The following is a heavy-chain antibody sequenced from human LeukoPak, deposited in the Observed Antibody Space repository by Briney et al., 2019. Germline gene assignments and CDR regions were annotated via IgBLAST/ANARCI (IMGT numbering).Heavy chain of an antibody. CDR1: GFTFSSYA. V-gene: IGHV3-30*04. Sequence: GGSLRLSYAASGFTFSSYAMHWVRQAPGKGLEWVAVISYDGSNKYYADSVKGRFTISRDNSKNTLYLQMNSLRAEDTAVYYCARDFDYWGQGTLVTVSS. CDR2: ISYDGSNK. J-gene: IGHJ4*02. CDR3: ARDFDY.